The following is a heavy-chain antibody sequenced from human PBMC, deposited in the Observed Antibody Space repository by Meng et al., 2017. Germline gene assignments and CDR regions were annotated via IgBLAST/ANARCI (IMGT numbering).Heavy chain of an antibody. Sequence: SETLSLTCTVSGGSISSYYWSWIRQPPGKGLEWIGYIYYRGSNNYNPSLKSRVTISVDTSKNPFSLSLSSVTAADTAVYYGARNDYSSTRWYGGGFVIWGQGTVVTVSS. CDR3: ARNDYSSTRWYGGGFVI. CDR1: GGSISSYY. D-gene: IGHD2-2*01. V-gene: IGHV4-59*01. J-gene: IGHJ3*02. CDR2: IYYRGSN.